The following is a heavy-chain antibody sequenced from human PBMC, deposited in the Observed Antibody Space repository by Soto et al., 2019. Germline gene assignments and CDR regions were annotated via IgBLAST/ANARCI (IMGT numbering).Heavy chain of an antibody. V-gene: IGHV3-30-3*01. CDR3: ARDQTGITTAGGGRIDH. CDR1: GFTFSTHA. J-gene: IGHJ4*02. CDR2: VSFDGSNK. D-gene: IGHD6-13*01. Sequence: ESGEGVVQPGRSLRLSCAASGFTFSTHAMHWVRQAPGKGLECVAIVSFDGSNKYYADSVKGRFTISRDNSKNTLYLQMSGLTPEDTAFYYCARDQTGITTAGGGRIDHWGQGTLVTVSS.